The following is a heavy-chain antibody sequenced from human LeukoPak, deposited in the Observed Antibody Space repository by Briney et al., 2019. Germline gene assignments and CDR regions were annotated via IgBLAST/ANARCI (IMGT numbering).Heavy chain of an antibody. CDR1: GFTFSSYG. CDR3: AKSDTAMVPFDY. CDR2: ISYDGSNK. J-gene: IGHJ4*02. V-gene: IGHV3-30*18. D-gene: IGHD5-18*01. Sequence: GRSLRLSCAASGFTFSSYGMHWVRQAPGKGLEWVAVISYDGSNKYYADSVKGRFTISRDNSKNTLYLQMNSLRAEDTAVYYCAKSDTAMVPFDYWGQGTLVTVSS.